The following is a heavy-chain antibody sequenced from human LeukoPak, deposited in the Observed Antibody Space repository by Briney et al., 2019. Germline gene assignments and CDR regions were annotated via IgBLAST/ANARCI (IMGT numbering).Heavy chain of an antibody. CDR2: ISYDGSNK. J-gene: IGHJ3*02. V-gene: IGHV3-30*18. CDR3: AKDHYVSGRYDAFDI. D-gene: IGHD3-10*01. Sequence: GGSLRLSCAASGFTFSSNWMSWVRQAPGKGLEWVAVISYDGSNKYYADSVKGRFTISRDNSKNTLYLQMNSLRAEDTAVYYCAKDHYVSGRYDAFDIWGQGTMVTVSS. CDR1: GFTFSSNW.